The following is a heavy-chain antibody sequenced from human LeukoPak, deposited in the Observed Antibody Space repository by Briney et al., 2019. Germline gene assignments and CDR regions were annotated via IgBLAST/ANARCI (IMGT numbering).Heavy chain of an antibody. J-gene: IGHJ4*02. V-gene: IGHV3-23*01. CDR1: GFIFRNFG. CDR2: ISDVVAHT. Sequence: EPGGSLRLSCAASGFIFRNFGMSWIRQAPGKGLEWVSHISDVVAHTWYADSVKGRFIISRDNSNNRLFLQMNSLRPEDTALYYCAKDNYGGVYAYWGQGTLVTVSS. CDR3: AKDNYGGVYAY. D-gene: IGHD3-16*01.